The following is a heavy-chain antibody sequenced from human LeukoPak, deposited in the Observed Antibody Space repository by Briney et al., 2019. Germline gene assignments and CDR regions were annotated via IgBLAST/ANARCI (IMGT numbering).Heavy chain of an antibody. V-gene: IGHV3-7*01. CDR1: GFTFSASW. D-gene: IGHD6-19*01. J-gene: IGHJ4*02. CDR3: ARVGRNGWDFDH. CDR2: INEGGGLT. Sequence: PGGSLRLSCAASGFTFSASWMTRVRQAPGKGLEWVTIINEGGGLTFYVDSVKGRFSISRDNSKNSLSLQMSTLRVEDTAMYYCARVGRNGWDFDHWGQGTLVTVSS.